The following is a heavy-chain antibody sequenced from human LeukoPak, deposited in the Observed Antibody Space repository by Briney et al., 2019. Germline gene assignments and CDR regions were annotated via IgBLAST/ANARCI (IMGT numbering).Heavy chain of an antibody. CDR1: GFTVSSNY. Sequence: PGGSLRLSCAASGFTVSSNYMSWVRQAPGKGLEWVSVIYSGGSTYYADSVKGRFTISRDNAKNTLYLQMNSLRAEDTAVYYCAREGSYYYYDTSGYYCGLFDYWGQGTLVTVSS. J-gene: IGHJ4*02. D-gene: IGHD3-22*01. CDR3: AREGSYYYYDTSGYYCGLFDY. CDR2: IYSGGST. V-gene: IGHV3-53*01.